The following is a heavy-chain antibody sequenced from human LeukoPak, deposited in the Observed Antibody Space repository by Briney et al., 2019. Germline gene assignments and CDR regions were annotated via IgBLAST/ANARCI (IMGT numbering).Heavy chain of an antibody. CDR2: ISHDGSNK. Sequence: GGSLRLSCVVSGFTFSTYGMHWVRQAPGKGLEWVAVISHDGSNKDYGDSVKGRITISRDNSKNTLYLQMNSLRAEDTAVYYCAREGIAAVYWGQGTLVTVSS. D-gene: IGHD6-25*01. CDR1: GFTFSTYG. V-gene: IGHV3-30*03. CDR3: AREGIAAVY. J-gene: IGHJ4*02.